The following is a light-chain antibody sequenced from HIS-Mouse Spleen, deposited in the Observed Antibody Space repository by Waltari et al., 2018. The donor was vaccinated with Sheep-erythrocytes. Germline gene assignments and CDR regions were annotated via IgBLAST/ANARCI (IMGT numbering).Light chain of an antibody. CDR3: QAWDSSTGVV. J-gene: IGLJ2*01. V-gene: IGLV3-1*01. Sequence: SYELTQPPSVSVSPGQTASITCSGDKLGDKYACWYQQKPGQSPVLVIYHDSKRPSGLPARFSGSNSGNTATLTISGTQAMDEADYYCQAWDSSTGVVFGGGTKLTVL. CDR2: HDS. CDR1: KLGDKY.